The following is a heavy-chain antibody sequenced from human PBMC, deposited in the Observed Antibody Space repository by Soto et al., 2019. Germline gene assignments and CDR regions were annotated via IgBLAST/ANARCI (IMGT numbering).Heavy chain of an antibody. CDR3: AKGPQQWLVAQFDS. J-gene: IGHJ5*01. D-gene: IGHD6-19*01. CDR1: GFSFSNYA. Sequence: GGSLRLSCEASGFSFSNYALSWVRQAPGKGLEWVSAIASSAGRTYYADSVKGRFTISRDNSKNPLFLQLDSLRAEDTAIYYSAKGPQQWLVAQFDSWGQGPLVTVSS. CDR2: IASSAGRT. V-gene: IGHV3-23*01.